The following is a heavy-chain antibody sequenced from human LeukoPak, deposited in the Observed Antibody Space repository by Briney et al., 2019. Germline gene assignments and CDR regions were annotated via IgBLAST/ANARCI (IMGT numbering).Heavy chain of an antibody. D-gene: IGHD3-10*01. J-gene: IGHJ4*02. CDR2: IYYSGST. V-gene: IGHV4-39*07. Sequence: PSETLSLTCTVSGGSISSSSYYWGWIRQPPGKGLEWIGSIYYSGSTYYNPSLKSRVTISVDTSKNQFSLKLSSVTAADTAVYYCARASTGLVLWFGESPFDYWGQGTLVTVSS. CDR3: ARASTGLVLWFGESPFDY. CDR1: GGSISSSSYY.